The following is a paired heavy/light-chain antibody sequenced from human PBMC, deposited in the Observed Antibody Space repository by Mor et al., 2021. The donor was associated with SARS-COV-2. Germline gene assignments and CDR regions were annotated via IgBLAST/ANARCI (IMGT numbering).Light chain of an antibody. CDR1: QYISSS. J-gene: IGKJ3*01. V-gene: IGKV3-11*01. CDR2: DAS. Sequence: EIVLTQSPATLSLSPGERATLSCRASQYISSSLAWYQHKPGQAPRLLIYDASNRATGIPARFSGSGSGTDFTLTISSLEPEDFAVYYCQQRSNWPRVFTFGPGTRVDIK. CDR3: QQRSNWPRVFT.
Heavy chain of an antibody. Sequence: QVTLRESGPALVKPTQTLTLTCTFSGFSLTTSSMSVGWIRQPPGKALEWLALIDWDDDKYYRTSLKTRLTISKDTSKNQVVLLMTSMDPEDTATYYCARIPIADGVAFDTWGQGTMVTVSS. D-gene: IGHD2-8*01. CDR1: GFSLTTSSMS. CDR3: ARIPIADGVAFDT. V-gene: IGHV2-70*01. CDR2: IDWDDDK. J-gene: IGHJ3*02.